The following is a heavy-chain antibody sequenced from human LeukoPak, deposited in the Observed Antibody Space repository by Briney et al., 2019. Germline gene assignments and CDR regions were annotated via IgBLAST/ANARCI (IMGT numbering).Heavy chain of an antibody. CDR3: ARTFYSSSWYWFDP. CDR1: GGSISSYY. J-gene: IGHJ5*02. Sequence: SETLSPTCTVSGGSISSYYWSWIRQSPGKGLEWIGRIYYSGSTYYNPSLKSRVTISVDTSKNQFSLKLSSVTAADTAVYYCARTFYSSSWYWFDPWGQGTLVTVSS. CDR2: IYYSGST. V-gene: IGHV4-59*01. D-gene: IGHD6-13*01.